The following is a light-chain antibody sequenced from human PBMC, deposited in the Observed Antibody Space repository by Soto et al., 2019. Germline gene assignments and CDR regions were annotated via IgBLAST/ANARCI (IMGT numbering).Light chain of an antibody. CDR3: CSYAGNGAWV. J-gene: IGLJ3*02. V-gene: IGLV2-23*02. CDR2: EVN. Sequence: QSALTQPASVSGSPGQSITISCAGSSGDVGNYDLLSWYQQMPGKAPKLIIFEVNRRPSGVSDRFSGSKSGNTASLTISGLQADDEADFFCCSYAGNGAWVFGGGTQLTVL. CDR1: SGDVGNYDL.